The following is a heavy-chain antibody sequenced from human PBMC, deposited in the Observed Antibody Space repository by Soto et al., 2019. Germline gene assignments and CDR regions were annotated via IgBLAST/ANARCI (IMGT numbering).Heavy chain of an antibody. CDR3: GRLSTIFGMVPGFDP. V-gene: IGHV5-51*01. J-gene: IGHJ5*02. CDR1: GYSFTTYW. Sequence: GESLKISCKVSGYSFTTYWIGWVRQRPGKGLEWMGVIHPGDSDTRYSPSFQGQVTMSADKSINTAYLQWSSLKASDTAMYYCGRLSTIFGMVPGFDPWGQGTLVTVSS. D-gene: IGHD3-3*01. CDR2: IHPGDSDT.